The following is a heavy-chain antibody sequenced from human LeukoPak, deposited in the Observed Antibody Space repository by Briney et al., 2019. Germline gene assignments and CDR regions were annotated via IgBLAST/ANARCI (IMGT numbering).Heavy chain of an antibody. D-gene: IGHD6-19*01. CDR1: GGSISGSSYY. V-gene: IGHV4-39*01. J-gene: IGHJ4*02. CDR3: ARRGGDSSGWYTYYFDY. Sequence: PSETLSLTCTVSGGSISGSSYYWGWIRQPPGKGLEWIGSIYYSGSTYYNPSLKSRVTISVDTSKNQFSLKLSSVTAADTAVYYCARRGGDSSGWYTYYFDYWGQETLVTVSS. CDR2: IYYSGST.